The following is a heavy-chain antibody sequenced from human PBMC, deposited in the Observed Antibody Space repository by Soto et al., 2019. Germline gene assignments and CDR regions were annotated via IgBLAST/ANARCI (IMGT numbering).Heavy chain of an antibody. CDR2: TGNRANSYTT. J-gene: IGHJ3*02. Sequence: PGGSLRLSCVASGSTFSDHYMDWVRQAPGKGLEWVGRTGNRANSYTTEYAASVKGRFSISRDDSKNSLYLQMNSLKTEDTAVYHCTRGYSSVSIYAFDIWGQGTMVTVS. CDR1: GSTFSDHY. D-gene: IGHD2-21*01. CDR3: TRGYSSVSIYAFDI. V-gene: IGHV3-72*01.